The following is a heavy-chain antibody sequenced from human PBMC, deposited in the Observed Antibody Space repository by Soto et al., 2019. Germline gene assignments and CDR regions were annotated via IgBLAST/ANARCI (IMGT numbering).Heavy chain of an antibody. CDR1: GGTFSSYT. CDR2: SIPMLGMS. Sequence: QVQLVQSGPEVKKPGSSVRVSCTASGGTFSSYTINWVRQVPGQGPEWMGRSIPMLGMSNYAQKLQGRVMMIADKTTNTVHMELSSLRSEDTAIYYGATNYGSGSPPFDYWGQGTLVTVSS. J-gene: IGHJ4*02. D-gene: IGHD3-10*01. CDR3: ATNYGSGSPPFDY. V-gene: IGHV1-69*02.